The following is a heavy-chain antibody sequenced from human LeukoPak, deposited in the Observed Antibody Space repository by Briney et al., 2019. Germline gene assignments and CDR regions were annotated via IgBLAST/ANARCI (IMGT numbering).Heavy chain of an antibody. D-gene: IGHD1-26*01. J-gene: IGHJ4*02. CDR2: IIPILGIA. Sequence: SVKVSCKASGYTFTGYYMHWVRQAPGQGLEWMGRIIPILGIANYAQKFQGRVTITADKSTSTAYMELSSLRSEDTAVYYCAPDPPRVGATGSFDYWGQGTLVTVSS. V-gene: IGHV1-69*02. CDR3: APDPPRVGATGSFDY. CDR1: GYTFTGYY.